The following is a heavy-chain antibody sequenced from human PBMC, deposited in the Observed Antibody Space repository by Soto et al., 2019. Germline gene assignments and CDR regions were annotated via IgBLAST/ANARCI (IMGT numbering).Heavy chain of an antibody. CDR3: AKCPPSRGRDYYYYGMDV. J-gene: IGHJ6*02. CDR1: GFTFSSYA. V-gene: IGHV3-23*01. Sequence: GGSLRLSCAASGFTFSSYAMSWVRQAPGKGLEWVSAISGSGGSTYYADSVKGRFTISRDNSKNTLYLQMNSLRAEDTAVYYCAKCPPSRGRDYYYYGMDVWGQGTTVTVSS. CDR2: ISGSGGST. D-gene: IGHD3-10*01.